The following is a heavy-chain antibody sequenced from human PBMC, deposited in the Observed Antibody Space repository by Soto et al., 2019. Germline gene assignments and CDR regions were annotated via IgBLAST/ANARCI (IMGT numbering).Heavy chain of an antibody. V-gene: IGHV3-53*01. CDR1: GFTVSSNY. CDR3: ARALVPAAMRYYFYGRDV. D-gene: IGHD2-2*01. Sequence: GGSLRLSCAASGFTVSSNYMSWVRQAPGKGLEWVSVIYSGGSTYYADSVKGRFTISRDNSKNTLYLQMNSLRAEDTAVYYCARALVPAAMRYYFYGRDVWGQGTTVTVSS. CDR2: IYSGGST. J-gene: IGHJ6*02.